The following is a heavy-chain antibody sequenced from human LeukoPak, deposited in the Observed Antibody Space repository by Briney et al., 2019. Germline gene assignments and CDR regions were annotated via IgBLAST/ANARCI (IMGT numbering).Heavy chain of an antibody. J-gene: IGHJ4*02. Sequence: GGSLRLSCAASGFTFSSYAMNWVRQAPGKGLEWVSAVRGSDAGTSYADSVKGRFTISRDNSKNTLYLQMNSLRAEDTAVYYCAKNRGGSYYSGTDYWGQGTLVTVSS. V-gene: IGHV3-23*01. CDR2: VRGSDAGT. D-gene: IGHD1-26*01. CDR1: GFTFSSYA. CDR3: AKNRGGSYYSGTDY.